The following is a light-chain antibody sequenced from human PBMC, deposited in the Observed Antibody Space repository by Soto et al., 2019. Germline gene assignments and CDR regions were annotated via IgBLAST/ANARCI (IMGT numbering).Light chain of an antibody. CDR3: CSYAGNNIYV. Sequence: QSALAQPPSASGSPGQSVAISCTGTSXDVGGYNFVSWYQQHPGKAPKLMIYEVTKRPSGVPDRFSGSKSGNTASLTVSGLQAEDEADYYCCSYAGNNIYVFGTGTKVTVL. CDR2: EVT. CDR1: SXDVGGYNF. V-gene: IGLV2-8*01. J-gene: IGLJ1*01.